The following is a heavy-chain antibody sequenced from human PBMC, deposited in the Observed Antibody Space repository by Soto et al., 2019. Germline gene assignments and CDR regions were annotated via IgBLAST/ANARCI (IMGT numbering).Heavy chain of an antibody. V-gene: IGHV5-10-1*01. J-gene: IGHJ4*02. CDR1: GYSFTSYW. D-gene: IGHD2-15*01. Sequence: GESLKISCKGSGYSFTSYWISWVRQMPGKGLEWMGRIDPSDSYTNYSPSFQGHVTISADKSISTAYLQWSSLKASDTATYYCAHRVDYRGSWNTGYFDYWGQGTPVTVSS. CDR2: IDPSDSYT. CDR3: AHRVDYRGSWNTGYFDY.